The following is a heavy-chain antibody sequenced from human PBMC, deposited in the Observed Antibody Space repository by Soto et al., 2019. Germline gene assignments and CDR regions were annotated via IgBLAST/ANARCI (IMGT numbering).Heavy chain of an antibody. CDR2: ISGSGGST. D-gene: IGHD3-3*01. J-gene: IGHJ4*02. CDR1: GFTFSSYA. CDR3: AKSYDFWSGYYPY. V-gene: IGHV3-23*01. Sequence: GGSLRLSCAASGFTFSSYAMSWVRQAPGKGLEWVSVISGSGGSTYYADSVKGRFTFSRDNSKNTLYLQMNSLRAEDTAVYYCAKSYDFWSGYYPYWGQGTLVTVSS.